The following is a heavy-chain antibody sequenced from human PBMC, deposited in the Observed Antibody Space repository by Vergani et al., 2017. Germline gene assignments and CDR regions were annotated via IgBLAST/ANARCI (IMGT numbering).Heavy chain of an antibody. CDR3: ARDKLIYYYMDV. CDR2: IWYDGSNK. J-gene: IGHJ6*03. D-gene: IGHD3-16*01. CDR1: GFTFSSYG. Sequence: QVQLVESGGGVVQPGRSLRLSCAASGFTFSSYGMHWVRQAPGKGLEWVAVIWYDGSNKYYADSVKGRFTISRDNSKNTLYLQMNSLRAEDTAVYYCARDKLIYYYMDVWGKGTTVTVSS. V-gene: IGHV3-30*19.